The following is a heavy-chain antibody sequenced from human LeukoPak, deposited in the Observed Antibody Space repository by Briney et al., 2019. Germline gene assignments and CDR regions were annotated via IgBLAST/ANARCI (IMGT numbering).Heavy chain of an antibody. J-gene: IGHJ4*02. CDR2: ISGSGGSP. CDR1: GFTFSSYA. D-gene: IGHD2-21*02. Sequence: GGSLRLSCAASGFTFSSYAMSWVRQAPGKGLEWVSAISGSGGSPYYAYSVKGRFTISRDNSKNTLYLQMSSLRAEDTAVYYCAKDLDNIVVVTALTYWGQGTLVTVSS. CDR3: AKDLDNIVVVTALTY. V-gene: IGHV3-23*01.